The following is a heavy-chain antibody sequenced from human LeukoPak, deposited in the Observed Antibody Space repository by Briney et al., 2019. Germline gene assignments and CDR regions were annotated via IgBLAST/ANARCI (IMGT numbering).Heavy chain of an antibody. D-gene: IGHD3-22*01. J-gene: IGHJ6*02. CDR2: ISGSGGST. V-gene: IGHV3-23*01. CDR3: ANHYYDSSGYYYNYYYGMDV. CDR1: GFTFSSYA. Sequence: GGSLRLSCAASGFTFSSYAMSWVRQVPGKGLEWVSAISGSGGSTYYADSVKGRFTISRDNSKNTLYLQMNSLRAEDTAVYYCANHYYDSSGYYYNYYYGMDVWGQGTTVTVSS.